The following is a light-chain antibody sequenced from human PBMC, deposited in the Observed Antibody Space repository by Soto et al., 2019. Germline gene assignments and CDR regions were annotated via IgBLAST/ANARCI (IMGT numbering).Light chain of an antibody. CDR1: QSVSSN. CDR2: GAS. CDR3: QQYHNWPPRT. V-gene: IGKV3-15*01. J-gene: IGKJ1*01. Sequence: EIVMTQSPATLSVSPGERDTLSCRASQSVSSNLAWYQQKPGQAPRLLIYGASTRATGIPARFSGGGSETEFTLTISSLQSEDFAVYYCQQYHNWPPRTFGQGIKVESK.